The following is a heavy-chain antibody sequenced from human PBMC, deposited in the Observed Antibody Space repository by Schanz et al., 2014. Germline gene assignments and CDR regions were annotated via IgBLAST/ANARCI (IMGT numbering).Heavy chain of an antibody. Sequence: EQVLESGGGFVQPGGSLRLSCATSGFTFTTFAMTWVRQAPGKGLEWVGRIKSRSDGGTTDYAAPVKGRFIISRDDSRNTLYLQMSGLKTEDTAVYYCSTTPNFYASGTYSWFDPWGQGTRVTVSS. CDR3: STTPNFYASGTYSWFDP. CDR1: GFTFTTFA. D-gene: IGHD3-10*01. CDR2: IKSRSDGGTT. J-gene: IGHJ5*02. V-gene: IGHV3-15*01.